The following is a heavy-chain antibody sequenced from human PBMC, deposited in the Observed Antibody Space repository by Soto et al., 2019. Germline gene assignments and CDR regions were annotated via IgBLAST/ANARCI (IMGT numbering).Heavy chain of an antibody. Sequence: GGSLRLSCTVSGFTFGDYAMSWFRQAPGKGLEWVGFIRSKAYGGTTESAASVEGRFTISRDDSKSIAYLQMNSLKTEDTAVYYCTRDRDTIFGKYYMDVWGKGTTVTVSS. D-gene: IGHD3-3*01. CDR3: TRDRDTIFGKYYMDV. V-gene: IGHV3-49*03. J-gene: IGHJ6*03. CDR1: GFTFGDYA. CDR2: IRSKAYGGTT.